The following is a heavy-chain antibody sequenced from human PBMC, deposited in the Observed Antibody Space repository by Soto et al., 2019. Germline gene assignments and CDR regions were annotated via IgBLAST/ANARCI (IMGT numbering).Heavy chain of an antibody. D-gene: IGHD2-15*01. Sequence: SETLSLTCTVSGGSISSYYWSWIRQPPGKGLEWIGYIYYSGSTNYNPSLKRRVTISVDTSKNQFSLKLSSVTAADTAVYYCARGPDSGGGFDYWGQGTLVTVSS. CDR2: IYYSGST. CDR3: ARGPDSGGGFDY. CDR1: GGSISSYY. J-gene: IGHJ4*02. V-gene: IGHV4-59*01.